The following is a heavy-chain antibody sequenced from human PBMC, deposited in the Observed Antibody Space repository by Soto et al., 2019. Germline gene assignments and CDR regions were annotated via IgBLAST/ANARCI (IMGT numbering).Heavy chain of an antibody. D-gene: IGHD3-22*01. CDR1: GYTFTGYY. V-gene: IGHV1-2*04. CDR2: INPNSGGT. J-gene: IGHJ6*02. CDR3: ARDSYYDSSGQSNYYYYYGMDV. Sequence: VKVSCKASGYTFTGYYMHWVRQAPGQGLEWMGWINPNSGGTNYAQKFQGWVTMTRDTSISTAYMELSRLRSDDTAVYYCARDSYYDSSGQSNYYYYYGMDVWGQGTTVTVSS.